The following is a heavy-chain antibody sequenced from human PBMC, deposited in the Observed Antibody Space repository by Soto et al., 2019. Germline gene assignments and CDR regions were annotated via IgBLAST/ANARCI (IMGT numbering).Heavy chain of an antibody. V-gene: IGHV3-48*01. CDR1: GFTFSSYS. CDR3: ARDRGGWFDP. D-gene: IGHD3-16*01. Sequence: DVQVVESGGGLVQPGGSLRLSCAASGFTFSSYSMHWVRQAQGKGLEWVSFISSPSNTKYYVDSVKGRFTISRDDAKNSLYLQMNNLRVEDTAVYYCARDRGGWFDPWGQGTLVTVSS. J-gene: IGHJ5*02. CDR2: ISSPSNTK.